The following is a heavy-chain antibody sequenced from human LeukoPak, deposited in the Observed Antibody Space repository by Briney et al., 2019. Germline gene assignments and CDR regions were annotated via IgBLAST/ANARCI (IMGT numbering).Heavy chain of an antibody. V-gene: IGHV4-30-2*01. J-gene: IGHJ4*02. D-gene: IGHD6-13*01. CDR1: GGSISSGGYS. CDR2: IYHSGST. CDR3: ARVANSGSSWEHDY. Sequence: SETLSLTCAVSGGSISSGGYSWSWIRQPPGKGLEWIGYIYHSGSTYYNPSLKSRVTISVDRSKNQFSLKLSSVTAADTAVYYCARVANSGSSWEHDYWGQGTLVTVSS.